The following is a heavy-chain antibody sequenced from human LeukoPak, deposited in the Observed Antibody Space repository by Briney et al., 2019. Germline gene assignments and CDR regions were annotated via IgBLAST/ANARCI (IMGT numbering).Heavy chain of an antibody. J-gene: IGHJ6*03. Sequence: GGSLRLSCAASGFTFRSYAIHWVRQAPGQGLEWVTIISSDGSYKNYADSVKGRFTISRDNSKNTLYLQMNSLRAEDTAVYYCAKDPRGYYYYYMDVWGKGTTVTIS. CDR3: AKDPRGYYYYYMDV. CDR2: ISSDGSYK. V-gene: IGHV3-30*04. CDR1: GFTFRSYA.